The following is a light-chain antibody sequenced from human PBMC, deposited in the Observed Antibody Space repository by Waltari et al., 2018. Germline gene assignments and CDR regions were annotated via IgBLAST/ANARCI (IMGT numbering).Light chain of an antibody. V-gene: IGLV2-14*03. CDR3: SSYTSSSTLI. Sequence: QSALTQPASVSGSPGPSITISCTGTSSDVGGYDYVSWYQQHQGKAPKLMIYDVSNRPSGVSNRFSVSKSGNTASLTISGLQAEDEADYYCSSYTSSSTLIFGGGTKLTVL. CDR2: DVS. J-gene: IGLJ2*01. CDR1: SSDVGGYDY.